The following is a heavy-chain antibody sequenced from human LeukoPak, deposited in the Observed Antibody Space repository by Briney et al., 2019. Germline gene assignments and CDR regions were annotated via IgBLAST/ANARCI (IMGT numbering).Heavy chain of an antibody. Sequence: SETLSLTCTVSGGSISSISYYWGWIRQPRGQGLEWIGSIYYSGSIYYNSSLKSRVIISADTYKNQFSVKLSSVTAADTAVYYCARTKFSYYFDYWGQRTLVTVSS. CDR3: ARTKFSYYFDY. J-gene: IGHJ4*02. CDR2: IYYSGSI. D-gene: IGHD3-3*01. V-gene: IGHV4-39*01. CDR1: GGSISSISYY.